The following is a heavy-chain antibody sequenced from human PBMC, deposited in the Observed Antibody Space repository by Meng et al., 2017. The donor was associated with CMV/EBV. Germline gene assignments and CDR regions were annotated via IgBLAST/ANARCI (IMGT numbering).Heavy chain of an antibody. D-gene: IGHD3-10*01. CDR3: AKDHPYYYGSGSYSGGYYFDY. V-gene: IGHV3-23*01. J-gene: IGHJ4*02. CDR1: GFTFSSYA. Sequence: GESLKISCAASGFTFSSYAMSWVRQAPGKGLEWVSAISGSGGSTHYADSVKGRFTISRDNSKNTLYLQMNSLRAEDTAVYYCAKDHPYYYGSGSYSGGYYFDYWGQGTLVTVSS. CDR2: ISGSGGST.